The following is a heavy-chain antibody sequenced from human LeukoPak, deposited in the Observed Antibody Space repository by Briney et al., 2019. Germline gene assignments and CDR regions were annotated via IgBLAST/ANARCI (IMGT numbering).Heavy chain of an antibody. CDR2: INPNSGGT. CDR1: GYTFTGYY. J-gene: IGHJ4*02. V-gene: IGHV1-2*06. CDR3: ARGMWDDLIFDY. D-gene: IGHD3/OR15-3a*01. Sequence: ASVKVSCKASGYTFTGYYMHWVRRAPGQGLEWMGRINPNSGGTNYAQKFQGRVTMTRDTSISTAYMELSRLRSDDTAVYYCARGMWDDLIFDYWGQGTLVTVSS.